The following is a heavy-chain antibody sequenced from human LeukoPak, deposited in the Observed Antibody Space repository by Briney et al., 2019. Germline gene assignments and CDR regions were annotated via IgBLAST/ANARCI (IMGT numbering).Heavy chain of an antibody. Sequence: GGSLRLSCAASGFTFSDHYMDWVRQPPGKGLEWVGRIKNKPNSYSTEYAPSVKGRFTISRDDSKNSLSLQMNSLKTEDAAVYYCASGSSGWLYWGRGTLVTVSS. CDR1: GFTFSDHY. D-gene: IGHD6-19*01. CDR3: ASGSSGWLY. V-gene: IGHV3-72*01. J-gene: IGHJ4*02. CDR2: IKNKPNSYST.